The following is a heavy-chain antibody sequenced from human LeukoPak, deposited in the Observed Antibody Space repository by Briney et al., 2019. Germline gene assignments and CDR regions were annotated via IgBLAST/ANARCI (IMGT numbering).Heavy chain of an antibody. CDR2: ISESGGAT. CDR1: GFMFSHSA. D-gene: IGHD2/OR15-2a*01. J-gene: IGHJ4*02. Sequence: PGGSLRLSCAASGFMFSHSAMTWVRQTPGKGLEWVSGISESGGATYYAGSAKGRFTISRDNSKNTLYLQMNSLRAEDTALYYCAKGIGPLTMGFDHWGQGTLVTVSS. CDR3: AKGIGPLTMGFDH. V-gene: IGHV3-23*01.